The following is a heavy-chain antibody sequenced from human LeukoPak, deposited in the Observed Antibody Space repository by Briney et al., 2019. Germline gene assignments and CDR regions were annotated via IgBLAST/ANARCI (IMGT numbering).Heavy chain of an antibody. J-gene: IGHJ6*03. Sequence: SQTLSLTCTVSGGSISSGSYYWSWIRQPAGKGLEWIGRIYTSGSTNYSPSLKSRVTISVDTSKNQFSLKLSSVTAAVTAVYYCARDYVVVVPAAIWYYMDVWGKGTTVTVSS. CDR2: IYTSGST. D-gene: IGHD2-2*02. CDR3: ARDYVVVVPAAIWYYMDV. CDR1: GGSISSGSYY. V-gene: IGHV4-61*02.